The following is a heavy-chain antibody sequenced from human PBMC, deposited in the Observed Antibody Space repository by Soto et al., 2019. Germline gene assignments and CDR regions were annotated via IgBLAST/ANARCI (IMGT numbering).Heavy chain of an antibody. CDR2: ISAYNGNT. V-gene: IGHV1-18*01. Sequence: ASVKVSCKASGYTFTSYGISWVRQAPGQGLEWMGWISAYNGNTNYAQKLQGRVTMTTDTSTSTAYMELRSLRSDDTAVYYCARGSDYYDSSDAFDIWGQGTMVTVSS. D-gene: IGHD3-22*01. CDR3: ARGSDYYDSSDAFDI. J-gene: IGHJ3*02. CDR1: GYTFTSYG.